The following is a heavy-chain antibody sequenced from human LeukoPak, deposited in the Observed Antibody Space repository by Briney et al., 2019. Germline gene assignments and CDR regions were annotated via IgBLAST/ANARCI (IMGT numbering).Heavy chain of an antibody. CDR3: ARATYYYAAGSPRPFDY. J-gene: IGHJ4*02. V-gene: IGHV4-34*12. CDR1: GGSCRGYY. Sequence: SETLSLTCAVYGGSCRGYYGSGIRHPPGKGLEWIGEIIHTGRTNYNPTPKSLFTISADTPKIQSSLTLSSVTAADTAVYYCARATYYYAAGSPRPFDYSGQGTLVTASS. CDR2: IIHTGRT. D-gene: IGHD3-10*01.